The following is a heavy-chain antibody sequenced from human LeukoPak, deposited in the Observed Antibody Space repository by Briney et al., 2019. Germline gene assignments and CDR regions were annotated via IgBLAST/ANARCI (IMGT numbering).Heavy chain of an antibody. Sequence: ASVKVSCKASGGTFSSYAISWVRQAPGQGLEWMGRIIPILGIANYAQRFQGRVTITADKSTSTAYMELSSLRSEDTAVYYCARAYGSGKPGYYYYGMDVWGQGTTVTVSS. D-gene: IGHD3-10*01. V-gene: IGHV1-69*04. CDR3: ARAYGSGKPGYYYYGMDV. CDR1: GGTFSSYA. J-gene: IGHJ6*02. CDR2: IIPILGIA.